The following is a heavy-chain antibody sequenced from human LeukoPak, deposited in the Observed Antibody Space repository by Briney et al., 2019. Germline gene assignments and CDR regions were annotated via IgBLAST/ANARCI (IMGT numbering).Heavy chain of an antibody. CDR3: ATGAYFAD. Sequence: GGSLRLSCAASGFTFSKSPMTWVRQALGKGLEWVSTISDSGGDTYHADSVKGRFTISRDNSMNRLYLQMNSLRAEDTAIYYCATGAYFADWGQGTLVTVSS. J-gene: IGHJ4*02. CDR1: GFTFSKSP. V-gene: IGHV3-23*01. CDR2: ISDSGGDT. D-gene: IGHD2-21*01.